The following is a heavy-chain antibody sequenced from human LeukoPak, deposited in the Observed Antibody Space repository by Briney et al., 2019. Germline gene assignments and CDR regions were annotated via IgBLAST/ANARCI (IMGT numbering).Heavy chain of an antibody. CDR2: ISWNSGSI. CDR1: GFTFDDYA. V-gene: IGHV3-9*01. D-gene: IGHD3-3*01. CDR3: AKGPFWSGYGYYFDY. J-gene: IGHJ4*02. Sequence: GGSLRLSCAASGFTFDDYAMHWVRQAPGKGLEWVSGISWNSGSIGYADSVKGRFTISRDNAKNSLYLQMNSLRAEDTALYYCAKGPFWSGYGYYFDYWGQGTLVTVSS.